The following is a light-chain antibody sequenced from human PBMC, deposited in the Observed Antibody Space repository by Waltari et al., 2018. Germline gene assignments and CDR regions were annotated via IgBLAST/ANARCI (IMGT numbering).Light chain of an antibody. J-gene: IGLJ2*01. CDR1: HTGSKS. CDR2: YGR. Sequence: SYVLTQPPSVSVAPGESARITCGGNHTGSKSVPWYQQKAGQAPVVVVLYGRDRPSGLPERFSGTESENAATRTISRVEAGDEADYYCQVWTIISGELLVFGGGTRLTVL. V-gene: IGLV3-21*01. CDR3: QVWTIISGELLV.